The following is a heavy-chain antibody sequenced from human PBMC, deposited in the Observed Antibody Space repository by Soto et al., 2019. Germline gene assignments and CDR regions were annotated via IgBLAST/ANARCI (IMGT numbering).Heavy chain of an antibody. V-gene: IGHV1-2*02. J-gene: IGHJ4*02. CDR3: ARGAQGFFPVSGIYFYFDH. CDR1: GYIFTDHL. CDR2: VHPDSGGT. Sequence: ASVKVSCKTSGYIFTDHLIHWVRQSPGQGLQWVGWVHPDSGGTNVAQACQDRVTMTADTSITTAYSELARLRPDDPAIFYCARGAQGFFPVSGIYFYFDHWGQGTPVTVSS. D-gene: IGHD3-22*01.